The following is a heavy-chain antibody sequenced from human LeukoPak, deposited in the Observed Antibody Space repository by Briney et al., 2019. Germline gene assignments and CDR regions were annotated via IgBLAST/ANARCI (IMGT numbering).Heavy chain of an antibody. J-gene: IGHJ4*02. CDR2: ITWDGGRT. CDR1: GFNFNGYT. CDR3: AKDFGLGSGYYHALDS. Sequence: GGSLRLSCTASGFNFNGYTMHWVRQAPGKGPEWVSLITWDGGRTYYADSLKGRFAISRDNNKNSLYLQMNSLRIEDTAFYYCAKDFGLGSGYYHALDSWGQGTLVTVSS. D-gene: IGHD3-22*01. V-gene: IGHV3-43*01.